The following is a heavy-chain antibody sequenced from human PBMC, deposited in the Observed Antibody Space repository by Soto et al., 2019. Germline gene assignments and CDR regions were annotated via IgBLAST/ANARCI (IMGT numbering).Heavy chain of an antibody. CDR1: GGSISTYY. D-gene: IGHD4-17*01. Sequence: SETLSLTCTVSGGSISTYYWSWIRQPPGKGLEWIGYIYYSGSTNYNPSLKSRVTISVDTSKNQFSLKLSSVTAADTAVYHCGRVGDRSVTTLGVFFDYWGQGTLVTVSS. CDR3: GRVGDRSVTTLGVFFDY. J-gene: IGHJ4*02. CDR2: IYYSGST. V-gene: IGHV4-59*01.